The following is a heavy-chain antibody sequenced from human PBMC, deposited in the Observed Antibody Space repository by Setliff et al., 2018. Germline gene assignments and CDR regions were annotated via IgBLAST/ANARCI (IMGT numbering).Heavy chain of an antibody. CDR1: GLSYSNDW. J-gene: IGHJ4*02. Sequence: LSCTASGLSYSNDWVSWVRQAPGKGLEWLASINPHGSEKYYADSVKGRFTISRDNAKNSLSLQTNNLRIEDTAVYYCFGAGTCSYWGQGTLVTVS. D-gene: IGHD3-10*01. CDR3: FGAGTCSY. CDR2: INPHGSEK. V-gene: IGHV3-7*01.